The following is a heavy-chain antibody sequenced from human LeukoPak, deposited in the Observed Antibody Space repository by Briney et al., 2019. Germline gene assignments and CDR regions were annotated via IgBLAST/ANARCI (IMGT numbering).Heavy chain of an antibody. D-gene: IGHD4-23*01. Sequence: GGSLRLSCAASGFTFSRHWMHWVRQAPGEGLVWVSRIKSDGSSTSYADSVRGRFTISRDNAKNTLYLQMNSLRGEDTALYYCARDPGDGNNPWDALDIWGQGTMVTVSP. CDR2: IKSDGSST. J-gene: IGHJ3*02. CDR1: GFTFSRHW. V-gene: IGHV3-74*01. CDR3: ARDPGDGNNPWDALDI.